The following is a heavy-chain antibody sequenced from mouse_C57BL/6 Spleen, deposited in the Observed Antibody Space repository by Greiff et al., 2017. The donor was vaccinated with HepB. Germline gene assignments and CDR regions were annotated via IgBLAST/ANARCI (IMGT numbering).Heavy chain of an antibody. CDR3: TFNYYGSSYRFAY. J-gene: IGHJ3*01. V-gene: IGHV6-3*01. D-gene: IGHD1-1*01. CDR1: GFTFSNYW. CDR2: IRLKSDNYAT. Sequence: EVKVEESGGGLVQPGGSMKLSCVASGFTFSNYWMNWVRQSPEKGLEWVAQIRLKSDNYATHYAESVKGRFTISRDDSKSSVYLQMNNLRAEDTGIYYCTFNYYGSSYRFAYWGQGTLVTVSA.